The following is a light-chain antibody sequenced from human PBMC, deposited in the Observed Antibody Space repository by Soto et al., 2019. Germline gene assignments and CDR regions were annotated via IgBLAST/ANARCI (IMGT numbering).Light chain of an antibody. CDR3: HHYET. J-gene: IGKJ1*01. CDR2: GAS. Sequence: EIVLTQSPGTLSLSPGVRATLSCRASQSVSRSYLGWYQQKPGQAPRLLMYGASIRAAGVPDRFSGSRYGTEFTLTISRLGPEDFTVYYCHHYETFGQGTKVDIK. V-gene: IGKV3-20*01. CDR1: QSVSRSY.